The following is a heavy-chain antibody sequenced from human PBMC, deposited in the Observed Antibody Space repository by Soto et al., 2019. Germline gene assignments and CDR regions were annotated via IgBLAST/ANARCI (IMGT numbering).Heavy chain of an antibody. CDR2: IYYSGST. D-gene: IGHD1-1*01. CDR1: GGSVSSGSYY. V-gene: IGHV4-61*01. Sequence: PSETLSLTCTVSGGSVSSGSYYWTWIRQPPGKGLEWLGYIYYSGSTNYNPSLKSRVTISVDTSKNQFSLKLSAVTAADMAVAWCARVLGHDPDDWGQGTQVTVSS. CDR3: ARVLGHDPDD. J-gene: IGHJ4*02.